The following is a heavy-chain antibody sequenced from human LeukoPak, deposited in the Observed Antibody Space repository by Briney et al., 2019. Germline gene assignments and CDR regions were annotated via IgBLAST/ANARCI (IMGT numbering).Heavy chain of an antibody. D-gene: IGHD2-15*01. V-gene: IGHV4-59*12. J-gene: IGHJ4*02. CDR2: LYYSGST. Sequence: SETLSLTCTVSGGSINYYYWNWIQQPPGKGLEWIGYLYYSGSTNYNPSLKSRVTISVDTSKNQFSLKLSSVTAADTAVYYCARSDLAGTPIDYWGQGTLVTVSS. CDR1: GGSINYYY. CDR3: ARSDLAGTPIDY.